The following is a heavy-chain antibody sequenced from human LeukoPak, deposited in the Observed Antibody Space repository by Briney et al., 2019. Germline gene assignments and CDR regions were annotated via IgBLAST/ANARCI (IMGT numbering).Heavy chain of an antibody. D-gene: IGHD2/OR15-2a*01. CDR2: IGSSGRTI. CDR3: ARDFYDGFALDY. CDR1: GFTFSDYY. J-gene: IGHJ4*02. V-gene: IGHV3-11*04. Sequence: PGGSLRLSCAASGFTFSDYYMSWIRQAPGKGLEWVSYIGSSGRTIYYADSVKGRFTISRDNARNSLYLQMDNLRAEDTGVYYCARDFYDGFALDYWGQGTLVTVSS.